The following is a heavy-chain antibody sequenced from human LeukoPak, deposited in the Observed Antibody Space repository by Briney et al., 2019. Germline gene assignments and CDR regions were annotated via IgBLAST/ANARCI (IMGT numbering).Heavy chain of an antibody. Sequence: GASVEVSCKASGGTFISYAISWVRQAPGQGLEWMGGIIPIFGTANYAQKFQCRVTITTDESTSTAYMELSNLTSDDAAIYFCALENMYDGSGYSKSFDYWGQGTLVTVSS. CDR2: IIPIFGTA. J-gene: IGHJ4*02. V-gene: IGHV1-69*05. CDR1: GGTFISYA. CDR3: ALENMYDGSGYSKSFDY. D-gene: IGHD3-9*01.